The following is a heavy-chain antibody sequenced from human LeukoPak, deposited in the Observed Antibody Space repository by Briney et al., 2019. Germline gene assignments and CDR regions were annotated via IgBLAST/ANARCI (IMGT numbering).Heavy chain of an antibody. D-gene: IGHD3-3*01. J-gene: IGHJ4*02. CDR3: AKEVGGYDFWSGYYSRYFDY. CDR1: GFTFSSYA. Sequence: GGSLRLSCAASGFTFSSYAMSWVRQAPGKWLEWVSAISGNGGSTYYADSVKGRFTISRDNSKNTLYLLMNSLRAEDTAVYYCAKEVGGYDFWSGYYSRYFDYWGQGTLVTVSS. CDR2: ISGNGGST. V-gene: IGHV3-23*01.